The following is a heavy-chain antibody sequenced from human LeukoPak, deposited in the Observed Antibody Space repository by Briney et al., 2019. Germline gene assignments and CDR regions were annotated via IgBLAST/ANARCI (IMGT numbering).Heavy chain of an antibody. D-gene: IGHD6-19*01. J-gene: IGHJ4*02. CDR1: GYTFTDYY. CDR2: INPKSGGT. V-gene: IGHV1-2*02. Sequence: ASVKVSCKASGYTFTDYYIHWVRQAPGQGLEWMGWINPKSGGTKNAQKFRGRVTMTRDTSVSTAYMELSSLISGDTAVYYCATDSGYSSLSDYWGQGTLLTASS. CDR3: ATDSGYSSLSDY.